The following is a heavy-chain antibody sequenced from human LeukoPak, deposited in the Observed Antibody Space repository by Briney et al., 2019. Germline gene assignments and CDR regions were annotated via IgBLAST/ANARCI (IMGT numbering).Heavy chain of an antibody. V-gene: IGHV3-30*18. D-gene: IGHD3-22*01. J-gene: IGHJ4*02. CDR2: ISYDGSNK. CDR3: AKDSSGYYLDY. CDR1: GFTFSSYG. Sequence: QSGGSLRLSCAASGFTFSSYGMHWVRQAPGKGLEWVAVISYDGSNKYYADSVKGRFTISRDNSKNTLYLQMNSLRAEDTAVHYCAKDSSGYYLDYWGQGTLVTVSS.